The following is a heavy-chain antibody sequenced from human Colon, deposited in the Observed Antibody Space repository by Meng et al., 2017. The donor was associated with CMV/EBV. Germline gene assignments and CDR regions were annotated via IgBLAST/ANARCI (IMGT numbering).Heavy chain of an antibody. CDR2: IRYTGEGA. Sequence: GGSLRLSCVASGFNFNNYGMHWVRQTPDKGLEWVAFIRYTGEGAQYRDSVKGRFTISRDNAKNTLYLQMISLRVEDTALYYCARGGWASPDYWGQGTLVTVSS. V-gene: IGHV3-30*02. D-gene: IGHD3-10*01. J-gene: IGHJ4*02. CDR3: ARGGWASPDY. CDR1: GFNFNNYG.